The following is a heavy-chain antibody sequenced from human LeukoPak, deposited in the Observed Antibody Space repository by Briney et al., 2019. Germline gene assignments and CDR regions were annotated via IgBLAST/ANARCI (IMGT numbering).Heavy chain of an antibody. J-gene: IGHJ6*02. D-gene: IGHD3-22*01. V-gene: IGHV4-30-4*01. CDR1: GGSISSGDYY. CDR2: IYYSGST. Sequence: TSETLSLTCTVSGGSISSGDYYWSWIRQPPGKGLEWIGYIYYSGSTYYNPSLKSRVTISVDTSKNQFSLKLSSVTAADTAVYYCASSLTYYYDSSGYSPYTYYYGMDVWGQGTTVTVSS. CDR3: ASSLTYYYDSSGYSPYTYYYGMDV.